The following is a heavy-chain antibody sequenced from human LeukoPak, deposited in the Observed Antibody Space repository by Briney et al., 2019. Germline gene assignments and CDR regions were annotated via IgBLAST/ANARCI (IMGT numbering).Heavy chain of an antibody. J-gene: IGHJ6*02. CDR2: MNPNSGAT. CDR3: AREQLVDDYYYYGMDV. V-gene: IGHV1-8*01. CDR1: GYTFTSYD. D-gene: IGHD6-6*01. Sequence: GASVKVSCKASGYTFTSYDINWLRQATGQGPEWMGWMNPNSGATGYAQKFQGRVTMTRSTSINTAYMELSSLRSEDTAVYYCAREQLVDDYYYYGMDVWGQGTTVTVSS.